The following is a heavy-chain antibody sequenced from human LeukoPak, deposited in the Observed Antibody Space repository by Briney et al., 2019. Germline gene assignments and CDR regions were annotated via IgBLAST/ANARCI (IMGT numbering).Heavy chain of an antibody. CDR2: MYYSGST. D-gene: IGHD1-1*01. CDR3: ASRYNNAFGS. Sequence: SETLSLTCTVSGGSISSFHWNWIRQPPGKGLEWIAYMYYSGSTHYNPSLKSRVSISVDTSKNQFSLKLSSVTAADTAMYYCASRYNNAFGSWGQGTLVTVSS. J-gene: IGHJ4*02. CDR1: GGSISSFH. V-gene: IGHV4-59*01.